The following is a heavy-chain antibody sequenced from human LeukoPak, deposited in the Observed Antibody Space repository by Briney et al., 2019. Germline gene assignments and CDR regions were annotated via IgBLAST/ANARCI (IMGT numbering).Heavy chain of an antibody. CDR3: AKDLGASRRFYYYGSGSYLNY. D-gene: IGHD3-10*01. Sequence: PGGSLRLSCAASGFTFSSYGMHWVRQAPGKWLEWVAVISYDGSNKYYADSVKGRFTISRDNSKNTLYLQMNSLRAEDTAVYYCAKDLGASRRFYYYGSGSYLNYWGQGTLVTVSS. CDR2: ISYDGSNK. V-gene: IGHV3-30*18. J-gene: IGHJ4*02. CDR1: GFTFSSYG.